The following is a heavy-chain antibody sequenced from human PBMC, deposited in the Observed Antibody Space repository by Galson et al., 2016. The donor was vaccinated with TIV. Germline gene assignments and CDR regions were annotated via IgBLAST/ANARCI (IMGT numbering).Heavy chain of an antibody. Sequence: SVKVSCKASGYSLSSSAMNWVRQAPGQGLEWMGWINTRNGNPTYAQGFTGRLVFSLDASVSTAYLQINSLKPADTAVDYCAGSGDDSYYCYCMDVWAKGTTVTVSS. CDR2: INTRNGNP. CDR3: AGSGDDSYYCYCMDV. V-gene: IGHV7-4-1*02. J-gene: IGHJ6*03. D-gene: IGHD3-10*01. CDR1: GYSLSSSA.